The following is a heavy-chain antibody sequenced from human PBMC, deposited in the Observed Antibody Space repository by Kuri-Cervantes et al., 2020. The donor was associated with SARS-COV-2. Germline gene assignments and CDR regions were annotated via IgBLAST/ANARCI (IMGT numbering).Heavy chain of an antibody. CDR2: IYHSGST. J-gene: IGHJ4*02. D-gene: IGHD1-26*01. V-gene: IGHV4-38-2*02. CDR1: GYSISSGYY. Sequence: GSLRLSCTVSGYSISSGYYWGWIRQPPGKGLEWIGSIYHSGSTYYNPSLKSRVTISVDTSKNQFSLKLSSVTAADTAVYYCATPAPYSGSYLGYFDYWGQGTLVTVSS. CDR3: ATPAPYSGSYLGYFDY.